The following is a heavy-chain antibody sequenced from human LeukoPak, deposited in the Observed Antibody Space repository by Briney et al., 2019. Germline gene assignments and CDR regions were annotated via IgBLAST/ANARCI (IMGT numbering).Heavy chain of an antibody. V-gene: IGHV4-39*01. Sequence: SETLSLTCTVSGGSISSSSYYWGWIRQPPGKGLEWIGSIYYGGSTYYNPSLKSRVTISVDTSKSQFSLKLSSVTAADTAVYYCARHYYVWGSYRPIYFDYWGQGTLVTVSS. CDR2: IYYGGST. CDR3: ARHYYVWGSYRPIYFDY. CDR1: GGSISSSSYY. D-gene: IGHD3-16*02. J-gene: IGHJ4*02.